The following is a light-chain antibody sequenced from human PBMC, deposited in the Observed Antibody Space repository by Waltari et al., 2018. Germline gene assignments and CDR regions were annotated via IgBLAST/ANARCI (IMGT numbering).Light chain of an antibody. V-gene: IGLV2-11*01. CDR2: DVT. Sequence: QSALTQPRSVSGSPGQSVTIPCSGTSSAVGVYDFISWYQHHPGKAPKLMIYDVTKRPSGVPDRFSGSKSGNTASLTISGLQAEDEADYYCCSYAGTYFWVFGGGTKLTVL. CDR3: CSYAGTYFWV. J-gene: IGLJ3*02. CDR1: SSAVGVYDF.